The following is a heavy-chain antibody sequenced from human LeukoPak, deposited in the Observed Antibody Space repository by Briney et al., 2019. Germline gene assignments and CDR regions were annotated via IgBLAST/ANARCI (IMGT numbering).Heavy chain of an antibody. V-gene: IGHV3-48*04. D-gene: IGHD5-12*01. CDR1: GFIFNIYS. CDR3: ARGYSGYDSSDP. CDR2: ISSSSSTI. Sequence: PGGSLRLSCAASGFIFNIYSMNWVRQAPGKGLEWISYISSSSSTIYYADSVKGRFTISRDNAKNSLYLQMNSLRAEDTAVCYCARGYSGYDSSDPWGQGTLVTVSS. J-gene: IGHJ5*02.